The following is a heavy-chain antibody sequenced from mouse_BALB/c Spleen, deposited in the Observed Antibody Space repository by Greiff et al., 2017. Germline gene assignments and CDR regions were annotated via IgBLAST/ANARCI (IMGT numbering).Heavy chain of an antibody. CDR3: ARGRYGNYDYYAMDY. J-gene: IGHJ4*01. CDR2: ISDGGSYT. V-gene: IGHV5-4*02. Sequence: DVKLVESGGGLVKPGGSLKLSCAASGFTFSDYYMYWVRQTPEKRLEWVATISDGGSYTYYPDSVKGRFTISRDNAKNNLYLQMSSLKSEDTAMYYCARGRYGNYDYYAMDYWGQGTSVTVSS. CDR1: GFTFSDYY. D-gene: IGHD2-10*02.